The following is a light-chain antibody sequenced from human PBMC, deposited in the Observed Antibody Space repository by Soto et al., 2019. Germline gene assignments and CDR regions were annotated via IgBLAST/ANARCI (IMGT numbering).Light chain of an antibody. V-gene: IGLV2-8*01. Sequence: QSALTQPPSASGSPGQSVTISCTGTSSDVGGYNYVSWYQQHPGKAPKLMIYEVSKRPSGVPDRFSGSKSGNTASLTVSGLQAEDEADYYCSSYAGSNNVFGTGTKVTFL. J-gene: IGLJ1*01. CDR1: SSDVGGYNY. CDR2: EVS. CDR3: SSYAGSNNV.